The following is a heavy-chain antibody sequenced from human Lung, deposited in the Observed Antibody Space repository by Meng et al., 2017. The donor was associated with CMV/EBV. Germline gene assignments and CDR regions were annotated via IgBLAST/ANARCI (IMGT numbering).Heavy chain of an antibody. J-gene: IGHJ4*02. D-gene: IGHD5-24*01. V-gene: IGHV4-39*07. CDR1: GGSISSSSYY. CDR3: VTETGYNYDN. CDR2: IYFSGNT. Sequence: QLQLQGAGQGHVQPWDTLSRPCSVSGGSISSSSYYWGWIRQSPGKGLEWIGSIYFSGNTYYNPSLKSRVTMSVGTAQNKFSLTLRSVTAADTAVYYCVTETGYNYDNWGQGALVTVSS.